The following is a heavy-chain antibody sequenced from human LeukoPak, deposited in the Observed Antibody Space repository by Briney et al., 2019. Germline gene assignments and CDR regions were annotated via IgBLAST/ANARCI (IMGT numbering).Heavy chain of an antibody. CDR3: ARHDGDGYNQGLEY. CDR1: GYSISSGYY. Sequence: SETLSLTCTVSGYSISSGYYWGWIRQPPGKGLEWIGSIYHSGSTYYNPSLKSRVTISVDTSKNQFSLKLSSVTAADTAVYYCARHDGDGYNQGLEYWGQGTLVTVSS. J-gene: IGHJ4*02. D-gene: IGHD5-24*01. CDR2: IYHSGST. V-gene: IGHV4-38-2*02.